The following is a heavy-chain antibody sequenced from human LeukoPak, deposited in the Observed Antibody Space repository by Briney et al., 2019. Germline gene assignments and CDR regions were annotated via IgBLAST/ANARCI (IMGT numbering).Heavy chain of an antibody. CDR3: ARDYGSSTFDY. CDR1: GYTFTGYG. J-gene: IGHJ4*02. V-gene: IGHV1-18*01. CDR2: ISAYNGNT. D-gene: IGHD2-15*01. Sequence: ASVKVSCKASGYTFTGYGISWVRQAPGQGLEWMGWISAYNGNTDYPQKLRGGVTMTTDTSTSTAYMGLRSLRADDTAVYYCARDYGSSTFDYWGQGTLVTVSS.